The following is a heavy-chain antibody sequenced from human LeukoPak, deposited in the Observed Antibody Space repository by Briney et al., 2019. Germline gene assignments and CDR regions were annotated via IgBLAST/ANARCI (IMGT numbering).Heavy chain of an antibody. D-gene: IGHD6-13*01. CDR1: GFTFSSYA. V-gene: IGHV3-30-3*01. CDR2: ISYDGSNK. Sequence: GGSLRLSCAASGFTFSSYAMHWVRQAPGKGLEWVAVISYDGSNKYYADSVKGRFTISRDNSKNTLYLQMYSLRAEDTAVYYCARHLRAHSSSLFFDYWGQGTLVTVSS. CDR3: ARHLRAHSSSLFFDY. J-gene: IGHJ4*02.